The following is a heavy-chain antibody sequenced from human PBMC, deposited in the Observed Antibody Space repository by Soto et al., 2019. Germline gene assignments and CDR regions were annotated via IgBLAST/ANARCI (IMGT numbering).Heavy chain of an antibody. CDR2: ISGSGGST. J-gene: IGHJ6*03. V-gene: IGHV3-23*01. D-gene: IGHD2-2*01. CDR3: ANSGYCSGTSCFYYSYYYMDV. Sequence: TGGSLRLSCAASGFAFSTYAMTWVRQAPGKGLEWVSAISGSGGSTYYADSVKGRFTISRDNSKNTLHLQMNSLRAEDTAVYYCANSGYCSGTSCFYYSYYYMDVWGKGTTVTVSS. CDR1: GFAFSTYA.